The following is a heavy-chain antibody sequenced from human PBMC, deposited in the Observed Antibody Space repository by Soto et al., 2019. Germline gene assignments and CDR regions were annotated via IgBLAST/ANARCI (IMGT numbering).Heavy chain of an antibody. CDR2: TYYRSKWYN. CDR3: ARDISLAVAGYYYYYGMDV. V-gene: IGHV6-1*01. J-gene: IGHJ6*02. Sequence: SQPLSLTCAISGDSVSSNSAAWNWIRQSPSRGLEWLGRTYYRSKWYNDYAVSVKSRITINPDTSKNQFSLQLNSVTPEDTAVYYCARDISLAVAGYYYYYGMDVWGQGTTVTVSS. D-gene: IGHD6-19*01. CDR1: GDSVSSNSAA.